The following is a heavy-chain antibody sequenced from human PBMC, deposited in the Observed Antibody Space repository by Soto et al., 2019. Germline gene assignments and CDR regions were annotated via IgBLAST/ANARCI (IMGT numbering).Heavy chain of an antibody. CDR2: IKQGGSQK. D-gene: IGHD3-16*01. CDR1: GFTFSSYW. J-gene: IGHJ1*01. V-gene: IGHV3-7*03. CDR3: ASWADAADEDYFHH. Sequence: GGSLRLSCAASGFTFSSYWMSWVRQAPGKGLEWVANIKQGGSQKYYVDSAKGRFTISRDNAKTSLYLQMNNLRAEDTATYYCASWADAADEDYFHHWGQGTLVTVSS.